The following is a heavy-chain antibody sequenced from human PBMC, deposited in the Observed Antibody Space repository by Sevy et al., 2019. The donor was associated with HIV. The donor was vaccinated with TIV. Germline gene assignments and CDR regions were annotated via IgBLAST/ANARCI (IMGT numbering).Heavy chain of an antibody. V-gene: IGHV1-2*02. J-gene: IGHJ4*02. CDR2: INPYSGGT. D-gene: IGHD2-21*02. CDR1: GYTFTSYG. CDR3: VRDRFYGGDSVTFAGDF. Sequence: ASVKVSCKASGYTFTSYGITWVRQAPGQGLEWMGWINPYSGGTHYAQKFQGRVTLTRDTSISVAYMDLTSLRSNDTAVYYCVRDRFYGGDSVTFAGDFWGQGTLVTVSS.